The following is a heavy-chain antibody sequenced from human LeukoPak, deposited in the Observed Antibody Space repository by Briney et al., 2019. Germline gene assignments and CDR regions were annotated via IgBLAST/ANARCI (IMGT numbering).Heavy chain of an antibody. D-gene: IGHD2-15*01. J-gene: IGHJ4*02. CDR3: AKPLLGDYFDY. CDR2: ISGSGGST. V-gene: IGHV3-23*01. Sequence: GGSLRLSCAASGFTFSSYVMSWVRQAPGKGLKWVSAISGSGGSTYYADSVKGRFTISRDNSKNTLYLQMNSLRAEDTAVYYCAKPLLGDYFDYWGQGTLVTVSS. CDR1: GFTFSSYV.